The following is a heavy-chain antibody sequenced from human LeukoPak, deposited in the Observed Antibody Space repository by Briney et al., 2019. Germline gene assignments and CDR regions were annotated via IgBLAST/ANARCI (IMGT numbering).Heavy chain of an antibody. CDR1: GASISSGSYY. D-gene: IGHD4-17*01. V-gene: IGHV4-61*02. Sequence: SETLSLTCSVSGASISSGSYYWSWIRQPAGKELEWIGRISTSGITNYNPSLKSRSTISVDTSKNQFSLKLSSVTAADTAVYYCARSARFTVTGDFWGQGTLVTVSS. J-gene: IGHJ4*02. CDR2: ISTSGIT. CDR3: ARSARFTVTGDF.